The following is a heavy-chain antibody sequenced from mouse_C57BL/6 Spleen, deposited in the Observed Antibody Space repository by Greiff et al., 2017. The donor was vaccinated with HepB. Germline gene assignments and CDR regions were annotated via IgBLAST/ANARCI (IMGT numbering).Heavy chain of an antibody. CDR3: ARSPRSDWYFDV. V-gene: IGHV5-17*01. D-gene: IGHD1-1*01. CDR1: GFTFSDYG. J-gene: IGHJ1*03. CDR2: ISSGSSTI. Sequence: EVKLVESGGGLVKPGGSLKLSCAASGFTFSDYGMHWVRQAPEKGLEWVAYISSGSSTIYYADTVKGRFTISRDNAKNTLFLQMTSLRSEDTAMYYCARSPRSDWYFDVWGTGTTVTVSS.